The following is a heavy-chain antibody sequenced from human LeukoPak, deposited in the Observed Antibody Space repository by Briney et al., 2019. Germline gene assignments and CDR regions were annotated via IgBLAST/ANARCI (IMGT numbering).Heavy chain of an antibody. J-gene: IGHJ4*02. Sequence: PGGSLRLSCAASGFSFKTFTMNWVRQAPGKGLEWVSKIDGGGTTNYADSVKGRFTVSRDNSKNTVYLQMNSLRVEDTAMYSCANRGYWGQGTLVTVSS. V-gene: IGHV3-66*01. CDR3: ANRGY. CDR1: GFSFKTFT. CDR2: IDGGGTT.